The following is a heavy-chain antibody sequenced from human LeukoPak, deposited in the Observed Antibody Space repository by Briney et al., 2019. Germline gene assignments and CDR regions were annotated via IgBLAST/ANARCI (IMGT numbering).Heavy chain of an antibody. Sequence: GGSLRLSCAASGFTFSSYGMHWVRQAPGKGLEWVAVIWYGGSNKYYADSVKGRFTVSRDNSKNTLYLQMNSLRAEDTAVYYCAKAGYYGSGSRHNYYYYYMDVWGKGTTVTVSS. CDR2: IWYGGSNK. CDR1: GFTFSSYG. J-gene: IGHJ6*03. D-gene: IGHD3-10*01. CDR3: AKAGYYGSGSRHNYYYYYMDV. V-gene: IGHV3-30*02.